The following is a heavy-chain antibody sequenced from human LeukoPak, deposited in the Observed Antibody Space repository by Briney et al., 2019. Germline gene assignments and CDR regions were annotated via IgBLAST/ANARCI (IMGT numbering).Heavy chain of an antibody. CDR2: INHSGST. Sequence: PSETLSLTCAVYGGSFSGYYWSWIRQPPGKGLEWIGEINHSGSTNYNPSLKSRVTISVDTSKNQFSLKLSSVTAADTAVYYCARGRVVVINALDIWGQGTMVTVSS. J-gene: IGHJ3*02. CDR1: GGSFSGYY. CDR3: ARGRVVVINALDI. D-gene: IGHD3-22*01. V-gene: IGHV4-34*01.